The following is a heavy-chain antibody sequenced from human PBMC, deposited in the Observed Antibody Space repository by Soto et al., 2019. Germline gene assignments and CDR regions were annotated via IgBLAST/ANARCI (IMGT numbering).Heavy chain of an antibody. V-gene: IGHV3-11*06. Sequence: WGSLRLSCAASGFTFSDHYMSWIRQAPGKVLEWIGYSSNSGSFTRYADSVKGRFSISRDNAKNSLFLQINSLRGDDTAIYYCVRSGDNYNLLDYWGQGTPDNVSS. CDR2: SSNSGSFT. CDR3: VRSGDNYNLLDY. J-gene: IGHJ4*02. D-gene: IGHD1-1*01. CDR1: GFTFSDHY.